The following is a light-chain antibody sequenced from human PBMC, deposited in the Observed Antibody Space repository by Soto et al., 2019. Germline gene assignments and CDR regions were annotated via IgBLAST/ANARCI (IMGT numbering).Light chain of an antibody. CDR3: QAWDSNTVV. J-gene: IGLJ2*01. CDR2: QDN. CDR1: KLGDKY. V-gene: IGLV3-1*01. Sequence: SYELTQSPSVSVSPGQTASITCSGDKLGDKYASWYQQKPGQSPVSVIYQDNKRPSGIPERFSGSNSGNTATLTIRGTQAMDEADYYCQAWDSNTVVFGGGTKLTVL.